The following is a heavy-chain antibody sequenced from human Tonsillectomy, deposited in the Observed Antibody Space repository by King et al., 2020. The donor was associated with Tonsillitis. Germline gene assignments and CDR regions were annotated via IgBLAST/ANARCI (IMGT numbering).Heavy chain of an antibody. CDR3: ARGWYGESPGDY. D-gene: IGHD3-10*01. V-gene: IGHV4-31*01. J-gene: IGHJ4*02. Sequence: QLQESGPGLVKPSQTLSLTCSVSGASISSGGHFWSWIRHHPGKGLEYIVYIHNTGTTYYTPSLQSLISMSVDLSKNQFSLNVTSLTAADTAVYYCARGWYGESPGDYWGQGTLVTVSS. CDR2: IHNTGTT. CDR1: GASISSGGHF.